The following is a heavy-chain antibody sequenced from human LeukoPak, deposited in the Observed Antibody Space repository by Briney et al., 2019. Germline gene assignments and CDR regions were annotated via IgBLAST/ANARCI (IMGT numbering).Heavy chain of an antibody. D-gene: IGHD2-21*02. V-gene: IGHV3-7*01. Sequence: SGGSLRLSCAASGFTFSSYWMSWVRQAPGKGLEWVANIKQDGSEKYYVDSVKGRFTISRDNAKNSLYLQMNSLRAEDTAVYYCARLVRTQLAYCGGDCYSVDAFDIWGQGTMVTVSS. CDR3: ARLVRTQLAYCGGDCYSVDAFDI. CDR2: IKQDGSEK. J-gene: IGHJ3*02. CDR1: GFTFSSYW.